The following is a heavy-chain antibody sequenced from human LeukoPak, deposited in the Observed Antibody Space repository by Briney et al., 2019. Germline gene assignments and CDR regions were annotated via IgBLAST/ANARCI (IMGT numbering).Heavy chain of an antibody. V-gene: IGHV3-7*03. D-gene: IGHD3-16*01. CDR2: INHNGNVN. J-gene: IGHJ6*02. CDR1: GFTFGNHA. Sequence: GGSLRLSCAASGFTFGNHAMNWARQAPGKGLEWVASINHNGNVNYYVDSVKGRFTISRDNAKNSLYLQMSNLRAEDTAVYFCARGGGLDVWGQGATVTVSS. CDR3: ARGGGLDV.